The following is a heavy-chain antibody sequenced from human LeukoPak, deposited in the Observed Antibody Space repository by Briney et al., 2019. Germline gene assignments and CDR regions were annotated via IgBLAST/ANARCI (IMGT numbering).Heavy chain of an antibody. CDR3: ARSALVRGVIIKIGLGY. CDR1: GYTFTGYY. CDR2: INPNSGGT. D-gene: IGHD3-10*01. J-gene: IGHJ4*02. Sequence: ASAKVSCKASGYTFTGYYMHWVRQAPGQGLEWMGWINPNSGGTNYAQKFQGRVTMTRDTSISTAYMELSRLRSDDTAVYYCARSALVRGVIIKIGLGYWGQGTLVTVSS. V-gene: IGHV1-2*02.